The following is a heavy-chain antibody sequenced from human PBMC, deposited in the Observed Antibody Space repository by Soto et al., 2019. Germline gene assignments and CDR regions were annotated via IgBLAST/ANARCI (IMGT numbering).Heavy chain of an antibody. V-gene: IGHV4-38-2*01. D-gene: IGHD1-26*01. CDR3: ARTHSGSYYSVFNY. CDR1: NFSISSGYY. CDR2: IYRSGTT. J-gene: IGHJ4*02. Sequence: SETLSLTCVVSNFSISSGYYWGWIRQSPGKGLEWIASIYRSGTTSYNPSLKSRVTISVDPSKNQFSLMLTAVTAADTAVYYCARTHSGSYYSVFNYWGRGSLVTVSS.